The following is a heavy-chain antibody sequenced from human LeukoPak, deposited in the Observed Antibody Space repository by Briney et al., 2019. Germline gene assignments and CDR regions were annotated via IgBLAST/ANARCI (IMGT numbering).Heavy chain of an antibody. V-gene: IGHV3-30-3*01. D-gene: IGHD1-26*01. CDR3: ARVGGSWGDAFDI. CDR1: GFTFSSYA. J-gene: IGHJ3*02. CDR2: ISYDGSNK. Sequence: GGSLRLSCAASGFTFSSYAMHWVRQAPGKGLEWVAVISYDGSNKYYADSVKGRFTISRGNSKNTLYLQMNSLRAEDTAVYYCARVGGSWGDAFDIWGQGTMVTVSS.